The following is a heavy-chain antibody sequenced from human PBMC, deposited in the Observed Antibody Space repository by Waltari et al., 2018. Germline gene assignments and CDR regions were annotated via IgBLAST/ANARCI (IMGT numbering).Heavy chain of an antibody. CDR1: GFTFSSYA. Sequence: QVQLVESGGGVVQPGRSLRLSCAASGFTFSSYAMHWVRQAPGKGLEWVAVISYDGSNKYYADSVKGRFTISRDNSKNTLYLQMNSLRAEDTAVYYCARDPEWLLSGYYFDYWGQGTLVTVSS. V-gene: IGHV3-30-3*01. CDR3: ARDPEWLLSGYYFDY. D-gene: IGHD3-3*01. CDR2: ISYDGSNK. J-gene: IGHJ4*02.